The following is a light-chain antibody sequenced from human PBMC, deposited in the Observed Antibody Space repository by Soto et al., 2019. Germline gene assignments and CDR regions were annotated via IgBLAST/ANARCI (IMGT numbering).Light chain of an antibody. V-gene: IGKV3D-15*01. CDR3: QPYKDYTWT. CDR2: GAY. Sequence: EVAMTQSSASLSVSPGNTVTLSCRANQTITSNLAWYQQNPGQAPRLLIYGAYNRATGITDRFSGSGSGTEFTLTISSLQPDDFTTFYCQPYKDYTWTFGQGTKVDIK. J-gene: IGKJ1*01. CDR1: QTITSN.